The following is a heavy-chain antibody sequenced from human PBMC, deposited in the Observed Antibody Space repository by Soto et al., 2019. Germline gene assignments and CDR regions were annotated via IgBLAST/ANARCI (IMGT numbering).Heavy chain of an antibody. J-gene: IGHJ6*03. V-gene: IGHV6-1*01. D-gene: IGHD1-7*01. CDR2: TYYRSRWYN. Sequence: SQTLSLTCAISGDSVSSNSAAWNWIRLSPSRGLEWLARTYYRSRWYNDYAVSVRSRLTVNPDTSKNQFSLQLTSVTPEDTAVHYCAGTTWHPGYYMAVWGKGTSVPASS. CDR1: GDSVSSNSAA. CDR3: AGTTWHPGYYMAV.